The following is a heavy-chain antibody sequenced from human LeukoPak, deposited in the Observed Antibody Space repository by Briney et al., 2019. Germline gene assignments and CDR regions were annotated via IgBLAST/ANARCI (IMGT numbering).Heavy chain of an antibody. CDR1: GGSISSYY. D-gene: IGHD1-26*01. V-gene: IGHV4-59*01. Sequence: SETLSLTCTVSGGSISSYYWSWIRQPPGKGLEWIGYIYYSGSTNYNPSLKSRVTMSVDTSKNQFSLKLSSVTAADTAVYYCARGVGWELLRMAFDIWGQGTMVTVSS. CDR3: ARGVGWELLRMAFDI. J-gene: IGHJ3*02. CDR2: IYYSGST.